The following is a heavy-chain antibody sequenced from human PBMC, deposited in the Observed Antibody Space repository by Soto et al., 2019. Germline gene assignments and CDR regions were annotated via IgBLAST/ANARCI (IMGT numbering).Heavy chain of an antibody. V-gene: IGHV4-30-4*01. D-gene: IGHD3-22*01. CDR3: ARVPHYYDSSGHFRDC. Sequence: PLSLTCTVAGGPIRSGDYDWSWIRQPRGKGLEWIGYIYYTGSTYYNPSLKSRVSISVDTSKNQFSLKLRSVTAADTAVYYCARVPHYYDSSGHFRDCWGQGSLVTVSS. J-gene: IGHJ4*02. CDR2: IYYTGST. CDR1: GGPIRSGDYD.